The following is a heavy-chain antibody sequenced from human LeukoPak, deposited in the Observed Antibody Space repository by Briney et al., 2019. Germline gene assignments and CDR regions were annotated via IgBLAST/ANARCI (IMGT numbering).Heavy chain of an antibody. CDR2: IYSGGST. Sequence: PGGSLRLSCAASGFTVSSNYMSWVRQAPGKGLEWVSVIYSGGSTYYADSVKGRFTISRDNSKNTLYLQMNSLRAEDTAVYHCARGYGDYVPIHWGQGTLVTVSS. J-gene: IGHJ4*02. CDR1: GFTVSSNY. D-gene: IGHD4-17*01. V-gene: IGHV3-53*01. CDR3: ARGYGDYVPIH.